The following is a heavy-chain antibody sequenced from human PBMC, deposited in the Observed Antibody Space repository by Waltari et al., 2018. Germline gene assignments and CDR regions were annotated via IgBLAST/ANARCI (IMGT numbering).Heavy chain of an antibody. V-gene: IGHV3-23*01. D-gene: IGHD2-2*01. J-gene: IGHJ1*01. CDR1: GFPFGAFA. CDR2: ISGSAGAI. Sequence: LESGGGLAQPGGSLKLSCVASGFPFGAFAMNWVRQAPGKGLEWVSVISGSAGAIHYVDSVKGRFTISRDNSNSTLYLQMNNLRADDTAIYYCAKAPYQLPFLEAWGQGTPVTVSS. CDR3: AKAPYQLPFLEA.